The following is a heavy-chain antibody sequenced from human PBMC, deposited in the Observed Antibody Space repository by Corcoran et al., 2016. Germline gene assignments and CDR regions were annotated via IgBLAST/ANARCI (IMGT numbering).Heavy chain of an antibody. CDR2: INHSGST. CDR3: ARGKVQVTHRAFDI. D-gene: IGHD2-21*02. Sequence: QVQLQQWGAGLLKPSETLSLTCAVYGGSFSGYYWSWIRQPPGKGLEWIGEINHSGSTNYNPSLKSRVTISVDTSKNQFSLKLSSVTAADTAVYYCARGKVQVTHRAFDIWGQGTMVTVSS. CDR1: GGSFSGYY. V-gene: IGHV4-34*01. J-gene: IGHJ3*02.